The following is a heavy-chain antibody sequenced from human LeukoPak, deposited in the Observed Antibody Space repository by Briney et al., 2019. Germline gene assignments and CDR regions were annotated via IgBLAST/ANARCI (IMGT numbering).Heavy chain of an antibody. V-gene: IGHV3-23*01. D-gene: IGHD2-21*02. CDR2: ISGGGDIT. J-gene: IGHJ4*02. Sequence: AGGSLRLSCAASGLNFANHAMSWVRQTPGKGLEWVSAISGGGDITYYADSVTGRFTISRDNSKDTLLLQMHSLRPGDTAVYYCVREDTPATANYWGQGTLVTISS. CDR3: VREDTPATANY. CDR1: GLNFANHA.